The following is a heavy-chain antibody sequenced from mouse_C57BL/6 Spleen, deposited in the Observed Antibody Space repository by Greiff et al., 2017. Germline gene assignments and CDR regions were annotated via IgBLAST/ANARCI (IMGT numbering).Heavy chain of an antibody. J-gene: IGHJ2*01. CDR1: GYTFTSYW. Sequence: QVQLQQPGAELVKPGASVKLSCKASGYTFTSYWMHWVKQRPGQGLEWIGMIHPNSGSANYNEKFKSKATLTVDKSSSTAYMQLSSLTSEDSAVYYCAKSSSSLFDYWGQGTTLTVSS. D-gene: IGHD1-1*01. V-gene: IGHV1-64*01. CDR2: IHPNSGSA. CDR3: AKSSSSLFDY.